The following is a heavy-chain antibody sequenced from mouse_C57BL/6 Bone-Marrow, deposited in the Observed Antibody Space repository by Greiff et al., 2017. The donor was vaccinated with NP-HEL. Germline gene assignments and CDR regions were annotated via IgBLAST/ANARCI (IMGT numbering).Heavy chain of an antibody. J-gene: IGHJ2*01. CDR1: GYTFTDYY. CDR2: INPYNGGT. D-gene: IGHD2-4*01. V-gene: IGHV1-19*01. Sequence: EVQLQQSGPVLVKPGASVKMSCKASGYTFTDYYMNWVKQSHGKSLEWIGVINPYNGGTSYNQKFKGKATLTVDKSSSTAYMELNSLTSEDSAVYYCGSNYDGWYFDYWGQGTPLTVSS. CDR3: GSNYDGWYFDY.